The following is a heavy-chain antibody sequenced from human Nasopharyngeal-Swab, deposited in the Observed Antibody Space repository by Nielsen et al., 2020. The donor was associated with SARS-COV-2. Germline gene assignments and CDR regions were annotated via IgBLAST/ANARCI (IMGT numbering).Heavy chain of an antibody. D-gene: IGHD3-10*01. CDR2: IRYDGSNK. V-gene: IGHV3-30*02. Sequence: GGSLRLSCAASGFTFSSYGMHWVRQAPGKGLEWVAFIRYDGSNKYYADSVKGRFTISRDNSKNTLYLQLNSLRAEDTAIYYCAKRVAGKYYYMDVWGKGTTVTVSS. CDR1: GFTFSSYG. CDR3: AKRVAGKYYYMDV. J-gene: IGHJ6*03.